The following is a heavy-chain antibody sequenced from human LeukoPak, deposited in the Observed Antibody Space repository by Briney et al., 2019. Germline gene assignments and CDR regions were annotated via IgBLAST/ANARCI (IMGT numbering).Heavy chain of an antibody. V-gene: IGHV4-59*01. Sequence: SETLSLTCTVSGGSISSYYWSWIRQPPGKGLEWIGYIYYSGSTNYNPSLKSRVTISVDTSKNQFSLKLSSVTAADTAVYYCAIGIAVAGPFDYWGQGTPVTVSS. CDR2: IYYSGST. CDR1: GGSISSYY. J-gene: IGHJ4*02. CDR3: AIGIAVAGPFDY. D-gene: IGHD6-19*01.